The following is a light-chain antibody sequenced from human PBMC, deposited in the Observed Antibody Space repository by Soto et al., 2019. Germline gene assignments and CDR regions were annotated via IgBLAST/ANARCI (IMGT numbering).Light chain of an antibody. CDR2: TAS. V-gene: IGKV1-39*01. Sequence: DIRMTQSPSSLSASVGDTVTITCRASQSISSHLIWYQQKPGKAPNLLMYTASNLQSGVPSRFSGSGSGSAVTLTIISLQPEDFAPYCCQQSYSTPISCGQGTRLEI. CDR1: QSISSH. J-gene: IGKJ5*01. CDR3: QQSYSTPIS.